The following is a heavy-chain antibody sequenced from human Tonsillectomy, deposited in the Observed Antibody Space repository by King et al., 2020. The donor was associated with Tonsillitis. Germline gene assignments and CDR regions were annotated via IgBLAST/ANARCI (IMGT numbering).Heavy chain of an antibody. Sequence: VQLQESGPGLVKPSETLSLTCTVSGGSISSYYWSWIRQPPGKGLEWIGYIYYSVITNYNPSLKSRVTISVDTSKNQFSLKLSSVTAADTAVYYCARGDTSNYYFDYWGQGTLVTVSS. CDR3: ARGDTSNYYFDY. CDR2: IYYSVIT. J-gene: IGHJ4*02. D-gene: IGHD5-18*01. V-gene: IGHV4-59*01. CDR1: GGSISSYY.